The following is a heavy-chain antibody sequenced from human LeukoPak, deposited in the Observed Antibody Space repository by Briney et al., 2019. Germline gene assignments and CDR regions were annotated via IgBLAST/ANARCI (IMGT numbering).Heavy chain of an antibody. CDR3: ARENGYSGHPGDNWFDP. V-gene: IGHV3-53*01. Sequence: GGSLRLSCAASGFTVSSNYMSWVRQAPGKGLEWVSVIYSGGSTYYTDSVKGRFTISRDNSKNTLYFRVNSLRAEDTAVYYCARENGYSGHPGDNWFDPWGQGTLVTVSS. D-gene: IGHD5-12*01. CDR2: IYSGGST. J-gene: IGHJ5*02. CDR1: GFTVSSNY.